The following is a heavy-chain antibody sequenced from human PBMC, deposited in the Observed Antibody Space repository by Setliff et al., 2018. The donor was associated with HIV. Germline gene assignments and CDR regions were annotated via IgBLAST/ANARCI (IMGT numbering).Heavy chain of an antibody. V-gene: IGHV1-24*01. J-gene: IGHJ2*01. CDR2: FNPEHGET. D-gene: IGHD3-9*01. Sequence: ASVKVSCKVSGHIITELSMHWVRQAPGKGLEWMGGFNPEHGETIYAQKFEDRVTMTEDIPTNTVYMEVSSLRSDDTALYYCARAGNSAGYSEYRYFDLWGRGTLVTVSS. CDR1: GHIITELS. CDR3: ARAGNSAGYSEYRYFDL.